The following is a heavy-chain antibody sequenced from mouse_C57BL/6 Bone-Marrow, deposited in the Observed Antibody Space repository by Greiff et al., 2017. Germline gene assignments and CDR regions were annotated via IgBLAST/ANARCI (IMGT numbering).Heavy chain of an antibody. D-gene: IGHD2-4*01. CDR2: IDPSDSHT. CDR1: GYTFTSYW. J-gene: IGHJ4*01. Sequence: QVQLQQPGAELVMPGASVKLSCKASGYTFTSYWMHWVKQRPGQGLEWIGEIDPSDSHTNYNQKFKGKSTLTVDKSSSTAYMQPSSLTSEDSAVYYCARYHLHYDYDDYAMDYGGQGTAVTVSS. CDR3: ARYHLHYDYDDYAMDY. V-gene: IGHV1-69*01.